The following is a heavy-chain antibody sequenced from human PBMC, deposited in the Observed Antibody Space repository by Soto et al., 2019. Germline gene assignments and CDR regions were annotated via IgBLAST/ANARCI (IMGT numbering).Heavy chain of an antibody. V-gene: IGHV4-59*01. D-gene: IGHD3-22*01. Sequence: QVQLQESGPGLVKPSETLSLICTVSGDSISSYYWSWIRQPPGKGLEWIGNIHFSGSTNYNPSLKSRVTISTDPSKNQFSLNLNSVSAADTAVYYCARLLYYDTTGYHYVGAHFDCWGQGTLVTVSS. CDR1: GDSISSYY. J-gene: IGHJ4*02. CDR2: IHFSGST. CDR3: ARLLYYDTTGYHYVGAHFDC.